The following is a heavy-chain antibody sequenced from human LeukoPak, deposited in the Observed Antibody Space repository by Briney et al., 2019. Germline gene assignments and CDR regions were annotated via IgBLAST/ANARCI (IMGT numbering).Heavy chain of an antibody. V-gene: IGHV3-7*01. CDR1: GFTFSSYC. D-gene: IGHD6-19*01. J-gene: IGHJ4*02. CDR3: ARDSGRVNY. Sequence: GGSLRLSCAASGFTFSSYCMSWVRQAPGKGLEWLANIKQDGSEKNYVDSVKGRFTISRDNAKNSLFLQMNSLRPEDTAVYYCARDSGRVNYWGQGTLVTVSS. CDR2: IKQDGSEK.